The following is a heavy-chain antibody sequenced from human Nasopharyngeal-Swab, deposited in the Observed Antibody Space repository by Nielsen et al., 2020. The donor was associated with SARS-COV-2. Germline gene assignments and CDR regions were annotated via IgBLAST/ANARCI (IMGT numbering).Heavy chain of an antibody. D-gene: IGHD3-9*01. CDR2: ISSGSRYI. Sequence: VRQMPGKGLEWVSSISSGSRYIYYADSVKGRFTISRDNAKNSLYLQMNSLRAEDTAVYYCARALWSAGYDIWTNYYRNNFHIWGQGTMVTVSS. CDR3: ARALWSAGYDIWTNYYRNNFHI. J-gene: IGHJ3*02. V-gene: IGHV3-21*01.